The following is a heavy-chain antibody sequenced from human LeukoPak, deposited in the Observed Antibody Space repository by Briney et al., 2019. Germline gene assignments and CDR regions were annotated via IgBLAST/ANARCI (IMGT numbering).Heavy chain of an antibody. V-gene: IGHV1-69*13. Sequence: SVKVSCKASGGTFSSYAISWVRQAPGQGLEWMGGIIPTFGTADYAQKFQGRVTITADESTSTAYMELSSLRSEDTAVYYCARSRGSLTGYSSGWYWYFDLWGRGTLVTVSS. D-gene: IGHD6-19*01. CDR3: ARSRGSLTGYSSGWYWYFDL. CDR2: IIPTFGTA. J-gene: IGHJ2*01. CDR1: GGTFSSYA.